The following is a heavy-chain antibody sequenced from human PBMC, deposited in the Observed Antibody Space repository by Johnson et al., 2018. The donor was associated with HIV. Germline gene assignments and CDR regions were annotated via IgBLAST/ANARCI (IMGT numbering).Heavy chain of an antibody. V-gene: IGHV3-30*18. CDR1: GFTFSNYD. CDR2: ISYDGSNK. CDR3: AKAGAVAGPGIDAFDI. J-gene: IGHJ3*02. Sequence: QVQLVESGGGVVQPGGSLRLSCAASGFTFSNYDMHWVRQAPGKGLEWVAIISYDGSNKYYADSVKGRFTISRDNSKNTLYLQMNSLRAEDTAVYYWAKAGAVAGPGIDAFDIWGQGTMVTVSS. D-gene: IGHD6-19*01.